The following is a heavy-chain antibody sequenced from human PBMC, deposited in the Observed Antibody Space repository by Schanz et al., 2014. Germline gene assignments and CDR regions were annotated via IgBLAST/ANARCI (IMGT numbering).Heavy chain of an antibody. CDR1: GYTFTSDS. CDR2: ISAYNGNT. V-gene: IGHV1-18*04. Sequence: QVQLVQSEAEVKKPGSSVKVSCKASGYTFTSDSMHWVRQAPGQGLEWMGWISAYNGNTNYAQKLQGRVTMTTDTSTSTAYMELSSLRSEDTAVYYCARLGTGMAVAGSVIDSYYYYMDVWGEGTTVTVSS. J-gene: IGHJ6*03. CDR3: ARLGTGMAVAGSVIDSYYYYMDV. D-gene: IGHD6-19*01.